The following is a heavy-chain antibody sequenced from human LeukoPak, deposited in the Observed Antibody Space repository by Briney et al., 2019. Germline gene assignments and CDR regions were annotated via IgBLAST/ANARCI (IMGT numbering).Heavy chain of an antibody. D-gene: IGHD2-15*01. V-gene: IGHV3-30-3*01. Sequence: PGRSLRLSCAASGFTFNSYAIHWVRQAPGKGLEWVAFISYDGSIKYYADSVKGRFTISRDNSKNTLYLGMNSLRTEDTALYYCARDLSTYYCIDYWGQGTLVTVSS. CDR1: GFTFNSYA. CDR3: ARDLSTYYCIDY. CDR2: ISYDGSIK. J-gene: IGHJ4*02.